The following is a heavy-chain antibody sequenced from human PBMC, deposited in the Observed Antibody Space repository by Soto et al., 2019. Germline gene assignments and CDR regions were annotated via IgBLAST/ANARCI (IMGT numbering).Heavy chain of an antibody. Sequence: SGPTLVNPTQTLTLTCTFSGFSLRTNGVGVGWIRQPPGKALEWLALIYWDDDKPYSPSLKSRLTITKDTSKNQVVLTVTNMDPVDTATYYCAHSYYYGRYGYFDYWGQGALVTVSS. CDR2: IYWDDDK. CDR1: GFSLRTNGVG. V-gene: IGHV2-5*02. CDR3: AHSYYYGRYGYFDY. J-gene: IGHJ4*02. D-gene: IGHD3-10*01.